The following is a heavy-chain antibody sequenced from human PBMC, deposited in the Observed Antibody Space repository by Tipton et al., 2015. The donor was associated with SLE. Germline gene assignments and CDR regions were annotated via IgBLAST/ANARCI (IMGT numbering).Heavy chain of an antibody. J-gene: IGHJ4*02. CDR2: IIHSGST. D-gene: IGHD6-19*01. Sequence: TLSLTCAVYGGSFSGYYWSWIRQPPGKGLEWIGEIIHSGSTNYNPSLKSRVTISVDTSKNQFSLKLNSVTAADTAVYYCARGIGWLSLDYWGQGTLVTVSS. CDR1: GGSFSGYY. CDR3: ARGIGWLSLDY. V-gene: IGHV4-34*01.